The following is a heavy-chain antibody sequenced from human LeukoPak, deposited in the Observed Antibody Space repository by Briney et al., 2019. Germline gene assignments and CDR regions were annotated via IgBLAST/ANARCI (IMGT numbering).Heavy chain of an antibody. CDR3: ARGSNFDWLFSIDP. Sequence: ASVKVSCKASGYTFTSYDINWVRQATGQELEWMGWMNPNSGNTGYAQKFQGRVTMTRNTSISTAYMELSSLRSEDTAVYYCARGSNFDWLFSIDPWGQGTLVTVSS. J-gene: IGHJ5*02. D-gene: IGHD3-9*01. CDR1: GYTFTSYD. CDR2: MNPNSGNT. V-gene: IGHV1-8*01.